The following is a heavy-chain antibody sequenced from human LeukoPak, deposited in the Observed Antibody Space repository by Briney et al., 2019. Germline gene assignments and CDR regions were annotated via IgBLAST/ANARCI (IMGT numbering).Heavy chain of an antibody. Sequence: GGSLRLSCAASGFTFSSYEMNWVRQAPGKGLEWVSYISSSGSTIYYADSVKGRFTISRDNSKSTLSLQMNSLRAEDTAIYYCATYRQVLLPFESWGQGTLVTVSS. CDR2: ISSSGSTI. D-gene: IGHD2-8*02. CDR3: ATYRQVLLPFES. J-gene: IGHJ4*02. CDR1: GFTFSSYE. V-gene: IGHV3-48*03.